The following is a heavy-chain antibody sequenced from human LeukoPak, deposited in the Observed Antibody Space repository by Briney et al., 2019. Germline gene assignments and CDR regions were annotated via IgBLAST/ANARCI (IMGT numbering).Heavy chain of an antibody. V-gene: IGHV4-38-2*02. CDR1: GYSISSGYY. D-gene: IGHD3-22*01. CDR2: IYHSGST. CDR3: ARGRNYYDSSGYDRGFDY. Sequence: SETLSLTCTVSGYSISSGYYWGWIRQPPGKGLEWIGSIYHSGSTYYNPSLKSRVTISVDTSKNQFSLKLSSVTAADTAVYYCARGRNYYDSSGYDRGFDYWGQGTLVTVSS. J-gene: IGHJ4*02.